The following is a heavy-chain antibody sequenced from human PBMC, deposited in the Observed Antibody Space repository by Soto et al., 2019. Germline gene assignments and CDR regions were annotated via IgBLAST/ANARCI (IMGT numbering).Heavy chain of an antibody. CDR2: IVPMLGTP. V-gene: IGHV1-69*01. J-gene: IGHJ6*02. Sequence: QVQLVQSGAEVKEPGSSVRVSCKASGGTFDNFIMNWVRQTPGRGLELMGGIVPMLGTPTYAEKFKSRVTISATGSTSTMYMEVTSLRSEDTAIYYCARNGTYSSTLSQYSGMDVWGQGTTVTVSS. D-gene: IGHD1-26*01. CDR3: ARNGTYSSTLSQYSGMDV. CDR1: GGTFDNFI.